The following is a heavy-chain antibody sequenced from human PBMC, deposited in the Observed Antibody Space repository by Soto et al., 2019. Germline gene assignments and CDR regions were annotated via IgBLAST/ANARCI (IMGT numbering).Heavy chain of an antibody. Sequence: GGSLRLSCAASGFTFSSYGMHWVRQAPGKGLEWVAVIWYDGSNKYYADSVKGRFTISRDNSKNTLYLQMNSLRAEDTAVYYCARDAAPSPYDSSGYYPWYWGQGTLVTVSS. D-gene: IGHD3-22*01. CDR2: IWYDGSNK. CDR3: ARDAAPSPYDSSGYYPWY. J-gene: IGHJ4*02. V-gene: IGHV3-33*01. CDR1: GFTFSSYG.